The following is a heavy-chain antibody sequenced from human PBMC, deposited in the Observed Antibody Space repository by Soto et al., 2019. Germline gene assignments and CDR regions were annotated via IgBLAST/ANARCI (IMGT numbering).Heavy chain of an antibody. V-gene: IGHV4-39*01. CDR2: IYYSGST. J-gene: IGHJ6*02. CDR3: ARHLSNGYSYGYYYYYGMDV. D-gene: IGHD5-18*01. Sequence: SATKSLTCTVSDGTISSSSYYWGWIRPPPGKGLEWIGSIYYSGSTYYNPSLKSRVTISVDTSKNQFSLKLSSVTAADTAVYYCARHLSNGYSYGYYYYYGMDVWGQGPTVTVSS. CDR1: DGTISSSSYY.